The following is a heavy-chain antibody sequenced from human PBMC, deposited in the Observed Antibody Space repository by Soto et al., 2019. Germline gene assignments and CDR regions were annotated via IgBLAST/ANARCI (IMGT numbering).Heavy chain of an antibody. CDR2: INHSGST. Sequence: QVQLQQWGAGLLKPSETLSLTCAVYGGSFSGYYWSWIRQPPGKGLEWIGEINHSGSTNYNPSLKSRVTISVDTSKNQFSLKLSSVTAADTAVYYCARWLGDSSRELTRVRYYFDYWGQGTLVTVSS. V-gene: IGHV4-34*01. CDR1: GGSFSGYY. J-gene: IGHJ4*02. CDR3: ARWLGDSSRELTRVRYYFDY. D-gene: IGHD3-22*01.